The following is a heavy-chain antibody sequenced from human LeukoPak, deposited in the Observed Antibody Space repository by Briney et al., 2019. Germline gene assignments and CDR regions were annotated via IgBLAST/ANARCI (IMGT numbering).Heavy chain of an antibody. Sequence: SETLSLTCTVSGGSISSYYWSWIRQPPGKGLEWIGYIYYSGSTNYNPSLKSRVTISVDTSKNQFSLKLSSVTAADTAVYYCAREYYYGSGSYYYYWGQGTLVTVSS. CDR3: AREYYYGSGSYYYY. J-gene: IGHJ4*02. CDR2: IYYSGST. V-gene: IGHV4-59*01. D-gene: IGHD3-10*01. CDR1: GGSISSYY.